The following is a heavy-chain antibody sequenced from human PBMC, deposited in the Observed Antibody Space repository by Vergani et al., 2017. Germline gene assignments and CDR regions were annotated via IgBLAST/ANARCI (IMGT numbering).Heavy chain of an antibody. J-gene: IGHJ3*02. CDR3: ARDLYYDSSGYYLDAFDI. Sequence: QVQLQQWGAGLLKPSETLSLTCAVYGGSFSGYYWSWIRQPPGKGLEWIGRIYTSGSTNYNPSLKSRVTISVDTSKNQFSLKLSSVTAADTAVYYCARDLYYDSSGYYLDAFDIWGQGTMVTVSS. D-gene: IGHD3-22*01. CDR1: GGSFSGYY. CDR2: IYTSGST. V-gene: IGHV4-59*10.